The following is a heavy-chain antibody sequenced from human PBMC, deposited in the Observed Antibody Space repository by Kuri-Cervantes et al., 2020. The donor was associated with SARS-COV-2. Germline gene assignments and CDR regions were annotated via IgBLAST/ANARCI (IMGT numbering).Heavy chain of an antibody. CDR1: GGSITNYY. Sequence: SETLPLTCTVSGGSITNYYWTWIRRPAGKGLEWIGRVYNSENTRYNPSLEGRVTISVDTSKNQFSLKLSSVTAADTAVYYCAVFVVPAARGFDYWGQGTLVTVSS. CDR3: AVFVVPAARGFDY. J-gene: IGHJ4*02. D-gene: IGHD2-2*01. CDR2: VYNSENT. V-gene: IGHV4-4*07.